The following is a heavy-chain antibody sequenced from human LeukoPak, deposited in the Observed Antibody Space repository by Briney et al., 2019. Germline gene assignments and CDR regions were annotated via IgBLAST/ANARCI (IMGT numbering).Heavy chain of an antibody. CDR2: IYYSGST. J-gene: IGHJ4*02. Sequence: SETLSLTCTVSGGSISSGDYYWSWIRQPPGKGLEWIGYIYYSGSTNYNPSLKSRVTISVDTSKNQFSLKLSSVTAADTAVYYCARAYWSGYYHFDYWGQGILVTVSS. CDR1: GGSISSGDYY. V-gene: IGHV4-61*08. CDR3: ARAYWSGYYHFDY. D-gene: IGHD3-3*01.